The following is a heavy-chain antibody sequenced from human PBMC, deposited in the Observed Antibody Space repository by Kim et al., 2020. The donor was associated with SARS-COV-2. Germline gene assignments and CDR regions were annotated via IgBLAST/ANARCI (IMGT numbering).Heavy chain of an antibody. CDR1: GFTFSSYG. J-gene: IGHJ4*02. Sequence: GGSLRLSCAASGFTFSSYGMHWVRQAPGKGLEWVAVISYDGSNKYYADSVKGRFTISRDNSKNTLYLQMNSLRAEDTAVYYCAKGGELAGYCSYWGQGTLVTVSS. D-gene: IGHD6-13*01. V-gene: IGHV3-30*18. CDR3: AKGGELAGYCSY. CDR2: ISYDGSNK.